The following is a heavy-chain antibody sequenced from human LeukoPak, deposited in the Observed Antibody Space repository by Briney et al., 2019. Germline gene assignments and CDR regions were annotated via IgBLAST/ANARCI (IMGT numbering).Heavy chain of an antibody. CDR3: ARCGDGLPCDFDY. D-gene: IGHD3-10*01. CDR2: ISNPSSTK. Sequence: GGSLRLSCDASGFIFSDYYMSWARQAPGKGLEWISYISNPSSTKYYADSVKGRFTISRDNAKNSLYLQMNSLRAEDTAVYYCARCGDGLPCDFDYWGQGTLVTVSP. J-gene: IGHJ4*02. CDR1: GFIFSDYY. V-gene: IGHV3-11*04.